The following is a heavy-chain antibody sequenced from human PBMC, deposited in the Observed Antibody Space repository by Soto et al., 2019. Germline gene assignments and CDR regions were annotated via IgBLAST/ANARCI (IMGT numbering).Heavy chain of an antibody. CDR1: GGSISSGDYY. V-gene: IGHV4-30-4*01. CDR3: ARGIGYSYGLEYYYYGMDV. CDR2: IYYSGST. D-gene: IGHD5-18*01. Sequence: TSETLSLTCTVSGGSISSGDYYWSWIRQPPGKGLEWIGYIYYSGSTYYNPSLKSRVTISVDTSKNQFSLKLSSVTAADTAVYYCARGIGYSYGLEYYYYGMDVWGQGTTVTVSS. J-gene: IGHJ6*02.